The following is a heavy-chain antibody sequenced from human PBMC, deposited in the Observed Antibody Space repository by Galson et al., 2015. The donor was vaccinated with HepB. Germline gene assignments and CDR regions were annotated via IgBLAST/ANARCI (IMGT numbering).Heavy chain of an antibody. Sequence: SLRLSCAASGFTFSSYWMSWVRQAPGKGLEWVANIKQDDNEKYYVDSVKGRFTISRDNAKNSLYLQMNSLRAEDTAVYYCARDPGVAVAAIWGQGTLVTVSS. CDR2: IKQDDNEK. D-gene: IGHD6-19*01. CDR3: ARDPGVAVAAI. J-gene: IGHJ4*02. CDR1: GFTFSSYW. V-gene: IGHV3-7*01.